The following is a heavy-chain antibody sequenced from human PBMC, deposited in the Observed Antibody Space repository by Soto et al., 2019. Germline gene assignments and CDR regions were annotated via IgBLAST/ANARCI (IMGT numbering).Heavy chain of an antibody. Sequence: SETLSLTCAVYGGSFSGYYWSWIRQPPGKGLEWIGEINHSGSTNYNPSLKSRVTISVDTSKNQFSLKLSSVTAADTAVYYCARRLYSSSWRFFDYWGQGTLVTVSS. CDR3: ARRLYSSSWRFFDY. CDR1: GGSFSGYY. V-gene: IGHV4-34*01. D-gene: IGHD6-13*01. CDR2: INHSGST. J-gene: IGHJ4*02.